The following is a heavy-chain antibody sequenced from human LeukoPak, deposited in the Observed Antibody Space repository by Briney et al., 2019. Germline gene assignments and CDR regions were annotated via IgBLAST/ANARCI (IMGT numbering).Heavy chain of an antibody. V-gene: IGHV3-15*01. CDR2: IKSKADGETT. J-gene: IGHJ3*01. Sequence: GGSLRLSFAASGFTFANAWMSWVRQSPGKGLEWVGRIKSKADGETTDYAAPVKDRFTLSRDDSKDTLYLQLSSLKAEDTAVYFCTTNAGTYGIDGWGQGTMVTVSS. CDR1: GFTFANAW. CDR3: TTNAGTYGIDG. D-gene: IGHD1-26*01.